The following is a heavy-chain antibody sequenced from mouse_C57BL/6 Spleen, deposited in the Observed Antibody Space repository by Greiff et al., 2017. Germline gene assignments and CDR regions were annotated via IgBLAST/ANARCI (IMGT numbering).Heavy chain of an antibody. V-gene: IGHV1-55*01. CDR2: IYPGSGST. D-gene: IGHD1-1*01. CDR1: GYTFTSYW. J-gene: IGHJ2*01. CDR3: AREGIIANYFDY. Sequence: QVQLQQPGAELVKPGASVKMSCKASGYTFTSYWITWVKQRPGKGLEWIGDIYPGSGSTNYNEKFKSKATLTVDTSSSTAYMQLSSLTSEDSAVYYCAREGIIANYFDYWGQGTTLTVSS.